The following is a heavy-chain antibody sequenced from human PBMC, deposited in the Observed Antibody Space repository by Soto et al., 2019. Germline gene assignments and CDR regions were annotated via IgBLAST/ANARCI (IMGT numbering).Heavy chain of an antibody. D-gene: IGHD3-22*01. CDR1: GGSISSSSYY. Sequence: SETLSLTCTVSGGSISSSSYYWSWIRQPPGKGLEWIGSIYYSGSTYYNPSLKSRVTISVDTSKNQFSLKLSSVTAADTAVYYCARQYYYDSSGYGYFDYWGQGTLVTVSS. CDR3: ARQYYYDSSGYGYFDY. J-gene: IGHJ4*02. V-gene: IGHV4-39*01. CDR2: IYYSGST.